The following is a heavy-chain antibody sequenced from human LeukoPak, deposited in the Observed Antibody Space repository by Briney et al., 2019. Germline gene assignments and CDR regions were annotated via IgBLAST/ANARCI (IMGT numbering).Heavy chain of an antibody. CDR1: GFTFSSYS. Sequence: GGSLRLSCAASGFTFSSYSMNWVRQAPGKGLEWVSSISSSSSYIYYADSVKGRFTISRDNAKNSLYLEMNSLGAEGPAVYCCGRGTTPISAFDFWGQGTLVTVSS. CDR2: ISSSSSYI. D-gene: IGHD1-14*01. CDR3: GRGTTPISAFDF. J-gene: IGHJ4*02. V-gene: IGHV3-21*01.